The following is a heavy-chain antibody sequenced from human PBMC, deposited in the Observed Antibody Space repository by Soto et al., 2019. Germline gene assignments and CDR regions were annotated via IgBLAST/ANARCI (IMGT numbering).Heavy chain of an antibody. V-gene: IGHV3-30*04. Sequence: PGGSLRLSCAASGFTFSSYVMHWVRQAPGKGLEGVALISQDGTKRDYADSVEGRFTTSRDNSKNTLYLQMNSLRAEDTAVYYCAKHHYYDSSGFDYWGQGTLVTVSS. CDR2: ISQDGTKR. D-gene: IGHD3-22*01. CDR1: GFTFSSYV. J-gene: IGHJ4*02. CDR3: AKHHYYDSSGFDY.